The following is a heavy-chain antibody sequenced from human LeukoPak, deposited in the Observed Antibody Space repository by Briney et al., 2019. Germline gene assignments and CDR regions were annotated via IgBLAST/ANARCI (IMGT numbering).Heavy chain of an antibody. CDR1: GFTFSSYG. CDR2: IWYDGSNK. V-gene: IGHV3-33*01. CDR3: ARDQRRWLQNDAFDI. J-gene: IGHJ3*02. Sequence: GGSLRLSCAASGFTFSSYGMHWVRQAPGKGLEWVAVIWYDGSNKYYADSVKGRFTISRDNSKNTLYLQMNSLRAEDTAVYYCARDQRRWLQNDAFDIWGQGTMVTVSS. D-gene: IGHD5-24*01.